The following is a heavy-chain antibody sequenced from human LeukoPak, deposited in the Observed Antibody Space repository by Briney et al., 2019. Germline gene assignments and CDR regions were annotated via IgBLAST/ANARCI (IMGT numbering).Heavy chain of an antibody. CDR2: IYYSGST. D-gene: IGHD2-2*03. V-gene: IGHV4-59*08. CDR1: GGSISSYY. CDR3: ARTPGYCSSTSCSYCYYGMDV. Sequence: SETLSLTCAVYGGSISSYYWSWIRQPPGKGLEWIGYIYYSGSTNYNPSLKSRVTISVDTSKNQFSLKLSSVTAADTAVYYCARTPGYCSSTSCSYCYYGMDVWGQGTTVTVSS. J-gene: IGHJ6*02.